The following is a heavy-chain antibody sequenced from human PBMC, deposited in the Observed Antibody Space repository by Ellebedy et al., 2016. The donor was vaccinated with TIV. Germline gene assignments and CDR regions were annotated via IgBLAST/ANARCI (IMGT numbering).Heavy chain of an antibody. CDR2: ITYDGSHV. V-gene: IGHV3-74*01. J-gene: IGHJ4*02. Sequence: PGGSLRLSCVASGFTFSSYWMHWVRQAPGKGLVWVSRITYDGSHVNYADSVKCRFTISRDNAKNTLYLQMSSLKAEDTAVYYCARGHIAPEDYWGQGTLVTVSS. CDR3: ARGHIAPEDY. CDR1: GFTFSSYW. D-gene: IGHD2-21*01.